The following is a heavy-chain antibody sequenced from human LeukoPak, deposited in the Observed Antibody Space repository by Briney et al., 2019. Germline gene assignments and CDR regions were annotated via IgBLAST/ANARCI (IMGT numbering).Heavy chain of an antibody. V-gene: IGHV1-24*01. Sequence: ASVKVSCKVSGYTLTELSMHWVRQAPGKGLEWMGGFDPEDGETIYAQKFQGRVTMTEDTSTDTAYMELSSLRSEDTAVYYCARGDSGSSHFDYWGQGTLVTVSS. CDR3: ARGDSGSSHFDY. CDR2: FDPEDGET. CDR1: GYTLTELS. D-gene: IGHD1-26*01. J-gene: IGHJ4*02.